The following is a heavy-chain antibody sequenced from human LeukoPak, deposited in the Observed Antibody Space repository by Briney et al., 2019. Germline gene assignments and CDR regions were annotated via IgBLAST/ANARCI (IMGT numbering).Heavy chain of an antibody. J-gene: IGHJ6*03. V-gene: IGHV3-23*01. Sequence: NPGGSLRLSCAASGFTFSSYAMSWVRQAPGKGLEWVSAISGSGASTYYADSVKGRFTVSRDNSKNTLYLQMNSLRAEDTAVYYCAKERGRRSYYVDYYYYMDAWGKGTTVTVSS. CDR3: AKERGRRSYYVDYYYYMDA. CDR1: GFTFSSYA. D-gene: IGHD1-26*01. CDR2: ISGSGAST.